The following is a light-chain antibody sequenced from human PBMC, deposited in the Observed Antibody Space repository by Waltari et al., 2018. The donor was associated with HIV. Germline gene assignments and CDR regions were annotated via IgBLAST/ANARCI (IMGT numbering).Light chain of an antibody. CDR3: MQALQTPLIT. CDR2: LGS. Sequence: DIVMTQSPLSLPVTPGESASISCRSSQSLLNSNGFNYLDWYLQKPGQSPRLLIYLGSDRAPGVPDRFSGSGSGTDFTLKISRVEAEDVGVYYCMQALQTPLITFGQGTRLEIK. V-gene: IGKV2-28*01. CDR1: QSLLNSNGFNY. J-gene: IGKJ5*01.